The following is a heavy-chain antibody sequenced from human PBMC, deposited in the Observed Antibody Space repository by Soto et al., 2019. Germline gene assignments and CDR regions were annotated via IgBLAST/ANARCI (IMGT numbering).Heavy chain of an antibody. Sequence: SVKVSCKASGGTFSSYAISWVRQAPGQGLEWMGGIIPIFGTANYAQKFQGRVTITADESTSTAYMELSSLRSEDTAVYYCARDRTVTYDAFDIWGQGTMVTVSS. V-gene: IGHV1-69*13. CDR1: GGTFSSYA. D-gene: IGHD4-17*01. CDR3: ARDRTVTYDAFDI. J-gene: IGHJ3*02. CDR2: IIPIFGTA.